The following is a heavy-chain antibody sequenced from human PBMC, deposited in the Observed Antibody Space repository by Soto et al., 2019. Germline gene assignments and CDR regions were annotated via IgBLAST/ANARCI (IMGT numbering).Heavy chain of an antibody. CDR1: GYTFTSYD. CDR2: MNPNSGNT. J-gene: IGHJ5*02. Sequence: QVQLVQSGAEVKKPGASVKVSCKASGYTFTSYDINWVRQATGQGLEWMGWMNPNSGNTGYAQKFQGRVTMTRNTSISTAYMERSSLRSEDTAVYYCARSDPTYYDFWRGRKRGRGWFDPWGQGTLFTVSS. V-gene: IGHV1-8*01. D-gene: IGHD3-3*01. CDR3: ARSDPTYYDFWRGRKRGRGWFDP.